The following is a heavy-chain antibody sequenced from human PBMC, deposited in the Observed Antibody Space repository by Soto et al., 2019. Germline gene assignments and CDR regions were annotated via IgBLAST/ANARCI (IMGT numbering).Heavy chain of an antibody. J-gene: IGHJ3*02. CDR3: ARDSLYCSGGSCSNDAFDI. D-gene: IGHD2-15*01. CDR1: GGSISRYH. Sequence: SETLSLTCTVSGGSISRYHWSWIRQPAGKGLEWIGRIYTSGSTNYNPSLKSRVTMSVDTSKNQFSLKLSSVTAADTAVYYCARDSLYCSGGSCSNDAFDIWGQGTMVTVSS. CDR2: IYTSGST. V-gene: IGHV4-4*07.